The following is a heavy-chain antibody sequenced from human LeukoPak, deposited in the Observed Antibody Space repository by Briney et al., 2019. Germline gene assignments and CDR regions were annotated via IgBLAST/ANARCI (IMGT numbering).Heavy chain of an antibody. Sequence: SETLSLTCAVYGGSFSGYYWSWIRQPPGKGLEWIGEINHSGSTNYNPSLKSRVTISVDTSKNQFSVKLSSVTAADTAVYYCARGGRHYYDSSAPGGFDPWGQGTLVTVSS. CDR1: GGSFSGYY. J-gene: IGHJ5*02. V-gene: IGHV4-34*01. CDR3: ARGGRHYYDSSAPGGFDP. D-gene: IGHD3-22*01. CDR2: INHSGST.